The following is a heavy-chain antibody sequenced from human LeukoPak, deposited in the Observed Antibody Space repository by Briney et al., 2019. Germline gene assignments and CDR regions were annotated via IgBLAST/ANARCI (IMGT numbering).Heavy chain of an antibody. CDR1: GGSISSGGYY. Sequence: SQTLSLTCTVSGGSISSGGYYWSWIRQPPGKGLEWIGYIYHSGSTYYNPSLKSRVTISVDRSKNQFSLKLSSVTAADTAVYYCARESTYCDGDCYSGIGYWGQGTLVTVSS. V-gene: IGHV4-30-2*01. J-gene: IGHJ4*02. D-gene: IGHD2-21*02. CDR3: ARESTYCDGDCYSGIGY. CDR2: IYHSGST.